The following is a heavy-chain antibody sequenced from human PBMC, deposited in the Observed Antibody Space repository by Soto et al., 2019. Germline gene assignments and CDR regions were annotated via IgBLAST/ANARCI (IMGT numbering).Heavy chain of an antibody. Sequence: QVQLQQWGAGLLKPSETLSLTCAVYGGSLSDYHWSWIRQPPGKGLEWIGEVNHSGSTNYNPSLKSRVTISVDTSKNQFSLNLCSVTAADTAVYYCARGPLLGYGRTMMANWGQGTLVTVSS. J-gene: IGHJ4*02. CDR1: GGSLSDYH. CDR3: ARGPLLGYGRTMMAN. V-gene: IGHV4-34*01. CDR2: VNHSGST. D-gene: IGHD3-22*01.